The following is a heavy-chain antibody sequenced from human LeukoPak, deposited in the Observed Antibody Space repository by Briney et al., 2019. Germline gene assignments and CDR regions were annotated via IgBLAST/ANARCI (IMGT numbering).Heavy chain of an antibody. V-gene: IGHV3-11*04. CDR1: GFTFSDYY. CDR2: ISSSGSTI. CDR3: ATYWPGPYGDYEGYYYMDV. D-gene: IGHD4-17*01. Sequence: GGSLRLSCAASGFTFSDYYMSWIRQAPGKGPEWVSYISSSGSTIYYADSVKGRFTISRDNAKNSLYLQMNSLRAEDTAVYYCATYWPGPYGDYEGYYYMDVWGKGTTVTVSS. J-gene: IGHJ6*03.